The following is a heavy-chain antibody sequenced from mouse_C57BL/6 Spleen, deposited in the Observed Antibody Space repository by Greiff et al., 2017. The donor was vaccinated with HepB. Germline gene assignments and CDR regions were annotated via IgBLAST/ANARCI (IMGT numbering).Heavy chain of an antibody. D-gene: IGHD2-1*01. J-gene: IGHJ2*01. V-gene: IGHV1-54*01. CDR3: ARTGDGNNVDD. CDR2: INPGSGGT. CDR1: GYAFPNYF. Sequence: QVQLQQSGAELVRPGPSVKVSCKASGYAFPNYFLEWLKQRPGQGLAWIGVINPGSGGTNYNEKFKGKATLTADKSSSTAYMQLSSLTSEDSAVYFCARTGDGNNVDDGGKGTTLTDSS.